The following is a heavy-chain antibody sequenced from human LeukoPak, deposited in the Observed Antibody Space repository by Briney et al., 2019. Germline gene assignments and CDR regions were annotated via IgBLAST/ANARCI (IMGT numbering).Heavy chain of an antibody. D-gene: IGHD1-26*01. CDR3: ARGVGLTQGGTFDY. V-gene: IGHV1-2*02. J-gene: IGHJ4*02. CDR2: IDPNSGDT. Sequence: ASVKVSCKASGYIFTGYYMHWVRQAPGQGLEWMGWIDPNSGDTNYAQKFQGSVTMTRDTSISTVYMELSRLRSDDTAVYYCARGVGLTQGGTFDYWGQGTLVTVSS. CDR1: GYIFTGYY.